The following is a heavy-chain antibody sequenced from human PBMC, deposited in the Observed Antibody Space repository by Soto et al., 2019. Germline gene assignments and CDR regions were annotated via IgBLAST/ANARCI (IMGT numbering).Heavy chain of an antibody. V-gene: IGHV4-39*07. D-gene: IGHD2-15*01. Sequence: SETLSLTCSVSGGSINSSSYFWGWVRQPPGKGLEWIGSIYYSGSTYYNPSLRSRVTISVDTSKNQFSLRLTSVTAADTAVYYCARANVGPPGGGSWIMPFDFRGQGTLVTVSS. J-gene: IGHJ4*02. CDR3: ARANVGPPGGGSWIMPFDF. CDR2: IYYSGST. CDR1: GGSINSSSYF.